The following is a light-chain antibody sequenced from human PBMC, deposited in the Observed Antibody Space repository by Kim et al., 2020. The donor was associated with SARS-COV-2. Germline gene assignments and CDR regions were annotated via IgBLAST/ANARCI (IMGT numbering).Light chain of an antibody. J-gene: IGKJ4*01. Sequence: TLSGSPGERVTLSCRASQSLSTNLLWYQQKPGQPPRLLIHSASTRATGIPARFSGSGSGTEFTLTISSLQSEDFAVYYCQQSGATFGGGTKVDIK. CDR2: SAS. V-gene: IGKV3-15*01. CDR1: QSLSTN. CDR3: QQSGAT.